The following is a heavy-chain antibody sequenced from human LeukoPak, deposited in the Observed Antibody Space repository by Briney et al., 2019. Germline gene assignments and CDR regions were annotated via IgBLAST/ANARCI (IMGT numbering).Heavy chain of an antibody. J-gene: IGHJ4*02. CDR2: IIYSGSA. V-gene: IGHV4-39*07. CDR3: AGQYDYIRGSYTPQVDY. Sequence: KTSETLSLTCTVSGASISSSSYYWGWIRQPPGKGLEWIGSIIYSGSACYNSSLRSRVTISVDTSKNQFSLKMSSLTAADTAVYYCAGQYDYIRGSYTPQVDYWGQGTLVTVSS. D-gene: IGHD3-16*01. CDR1: GASISSSSYY.